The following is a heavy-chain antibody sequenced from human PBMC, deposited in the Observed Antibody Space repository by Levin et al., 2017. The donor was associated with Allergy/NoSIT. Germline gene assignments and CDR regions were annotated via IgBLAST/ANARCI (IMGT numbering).Heavy chain of an antibody. CDR2: INHSGST. J-gene: IGHJ2*01. CDR1: GGSFRGYY. Sequence: PSQTLSLPCAVYGGSFRGYYWSWIRQPPGKGLEWIGEINHSGSTNYNPSLKSRVTISVDTSKNQFSLKLSSVTAADTAVYYCARNGRGVIIKYPLYWYFDLWGRGTLVTVSS. CDR3: ARNGRGVIIKYPLYWYFDL. D-gene: IGHD3-10*01. V-gene: IGHV4-34*01.